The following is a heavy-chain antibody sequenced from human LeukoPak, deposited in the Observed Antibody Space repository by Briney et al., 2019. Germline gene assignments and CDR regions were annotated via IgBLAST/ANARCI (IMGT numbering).Heavy chain of an antibody. CDR3: AKATGSDAFDI. D-gene: IGHD3-10*01. J-gene: IGHJ3*02. V-gene: IGHV3-23*01. CDR2: ISGSGGST. Sequence: GGSLRLSCAASGFTFSSYAMTWVRQAPGKGLEWVSVISGSGGSTYYADSVKGRFTISRDSSRNTLYLQMNSLRAEDTAVYYCAKATGSDAFDIWGQGTMVTVSS. CDR1: GFTFSSYA.